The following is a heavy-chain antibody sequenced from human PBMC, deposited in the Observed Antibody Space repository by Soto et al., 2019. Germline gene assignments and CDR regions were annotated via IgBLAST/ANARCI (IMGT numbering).Heavy chain of an antibody. CDR2: ISGSGGST. CDR3: AKVKFDFWDGYEY. Sequence: EVQLLESGGGLVQPGGSLRLSCAASGFYFSTYAMHWVRQAPGKGLEWVSAISGSGGSTYYAASVKGRFTISRDNSKSTLYLQMNSLRAEDTAVYYCAKVKFDFWDGYEYWGQGTLVTVSS. CDR1: GFYFSTYA. V-gene: IGHV3-23*01. J-gene: IGHJ4*02. D-gene: IGHD3-3*01.